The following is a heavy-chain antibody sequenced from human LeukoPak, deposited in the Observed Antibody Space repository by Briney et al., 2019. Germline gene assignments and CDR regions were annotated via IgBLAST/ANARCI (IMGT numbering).Heavy chain of an antibody. Sequence: SETLSLTCAVYGGSFGGYYWSWIRQPPGKGLEWIGEINHSGSTNYNPSLKSRVTISVDTSKNQFSLKLSSVTAANTAVYYCARKGSGLRPWGQGTLVTVSS. CDR3: ARKGSGLRP. CDR1: GGSFGGYY. D-gene: IGHD6-19*01. CDR2: INHSGST. V-gene: IGHV4-34*01. J-gene: IGHJ4*02.